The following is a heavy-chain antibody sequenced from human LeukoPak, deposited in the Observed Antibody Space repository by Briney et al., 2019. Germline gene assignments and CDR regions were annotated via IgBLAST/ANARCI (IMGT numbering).Heavy chain of an antibody. Sequence: GGSLRLSCAASGFTFSSYWMTWVRPAPGKGLEWVANIKQDGSEKNYVDSVQGRFTISRDNAKNSLFLQMHSLRAEDTAVYYCARDVGYDSSGYYPYYFDYWGQGTLVTVSS. J-gene: IGHJ4*02. CDR2: IKQDGSEK. D-gene: IGHD3-22*01. CDR1: GFTFSSYW. CDR3: ARDVGYDSSGYYPYYFDY. V-gene: IGHV3-7*05.